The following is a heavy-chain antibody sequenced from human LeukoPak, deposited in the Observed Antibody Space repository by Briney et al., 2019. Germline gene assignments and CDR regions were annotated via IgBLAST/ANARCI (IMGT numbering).Heavy chain of an antibody. CDR1: GGTFSSYA. CDR2: IIPIFGTA. J-gene: IGHJ4*02. Sequence: SVKVSCKASGGTFSSYAMSWVRQAPGQGLGWMGGIIPIFGTADYAKKFQGRVTITADESTSTAYMELSSLRSEDTAVYYCARDGGYAYDSSGYYLGWGQGTLVTVSS. D-gene: IGHD3-22*01. V-gene: IGHV1-69*01. CDR3: ARDGGYAYDSSGYYLG.